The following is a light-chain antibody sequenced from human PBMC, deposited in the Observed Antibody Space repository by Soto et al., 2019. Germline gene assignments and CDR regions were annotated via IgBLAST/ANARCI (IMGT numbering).Light chain of an antibody. CDR1: SSDIGGYSY. CDR2: EVS. CDR3: SSYSSTSTPVV. V-gene: IGLV2-14*01. J-gene: IGLJ2*01. Sequence: QLVLTQPASVSGSPGQSITISCTGTSSDIGGYSYVSWYQQHPDKAPKLIIYEVSNRPSGVSNRFSGSKSGDTASLTISGLQAEDEADYSCSSYSSTSTPVVFGGGTKLTVL.